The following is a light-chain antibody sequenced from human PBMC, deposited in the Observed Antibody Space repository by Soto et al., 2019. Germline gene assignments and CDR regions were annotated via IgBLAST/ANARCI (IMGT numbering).Light chain of an antibody. Sequence: QSALTQPASVSGSPGQSITISCTGSSSDVGGYNYVSWYAQHPDKAPKLMIYDVSKRPSGVSNRFSGSKSGNTASLTISGLQAEDEADYYCSSYTSSSTRVFGTGTKLTVL. V-gene: IGLV2-14*01. CDR1: SSDVGGYNY. CDR3: SSYTSSSTRV. CDR2: DVS. J-gene: IGLJ1*01.